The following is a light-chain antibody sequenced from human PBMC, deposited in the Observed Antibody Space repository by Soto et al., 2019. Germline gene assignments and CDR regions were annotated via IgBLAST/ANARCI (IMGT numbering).Light chain of an antibody. J-gene: IGLJ3*02. CDR2: EVS. CDR1: SSDVGSYNL. V-gene: IGLV2-23*02. Sequence: QSALTQPASVSGSPGQSITISCTATSSDVGSYNLVSWYQHHPGKAPKLMIYEVSKRPSGVSNRFSGSKSGNTASLTISGLQAEDEADYYCCSYAGISTWVFGGGTKLTVL. CDR3: CSYAGISTWV.